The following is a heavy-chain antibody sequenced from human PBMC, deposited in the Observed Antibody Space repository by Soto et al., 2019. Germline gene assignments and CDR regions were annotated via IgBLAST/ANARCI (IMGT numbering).Heavy chain of an antibody. CDR2: ISGSGGST. J-gene: IGHJ4*02. CDR1: GFTFSSYA. V-gene: IGHV3-23*01. Sequence: GGSLRLSCAASGFTFSSYAISWARQAPGKGQEWVSAISGSGGSTYYADSVKGRFTVSRDNSKNTLYLQMNSLRAEDTAVYYCAKDEGKYIWGGYRYPTEDYWGQGTLVTVS. D-gene: IGHD3-16*02. CDR3: AKDEGKYIWGGYRYPTEDY.